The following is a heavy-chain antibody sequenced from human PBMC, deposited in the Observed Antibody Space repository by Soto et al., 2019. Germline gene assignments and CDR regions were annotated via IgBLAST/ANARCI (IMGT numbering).Heavy chain of an antibody. CDR3: AKDLRTYYYGSGSYRPKETYYYYYMDV. J-gene: IGHJ6*03. D-gene: IGHD3-10*01. V-gene: IGHV3-9*01. Sequence: EVQLVESGGGLVQPGRSLRLSCAASGFTFDDYAMHWVRQAPGKGLEWVSGISWNSGSTAYADSVKGRFTISRDNAKNSLYLQMNSLRAEDTALYYCAKDLRTYYYGSGSYRPKETYYYYYMDVWGKGTTVTVSS. CDR1: GFTFDDYA. CDR2: ISWNSGST.